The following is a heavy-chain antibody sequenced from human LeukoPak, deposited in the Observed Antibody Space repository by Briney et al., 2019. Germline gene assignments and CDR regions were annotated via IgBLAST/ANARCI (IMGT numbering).Heavy chain of an antibody. CDR3: ARGFFSGSYGGTYSDH. Sequence: SETLSLTCTVSGGSISTYYWTWIRQPPGKGLEWIGNIYYSGSTNYNPSLKSRVTISVDTSKNQFPLKLSSVTAADTAVYYCARGFFSGSYGGTYSDHWGQGTLVTVSS. J-gene: IGHJ4*02. V-gene: IGHV4-59*01. CDR1: GGSISTYY. CDR2: IYYSGST. D-gene: IGHD1-26*01.